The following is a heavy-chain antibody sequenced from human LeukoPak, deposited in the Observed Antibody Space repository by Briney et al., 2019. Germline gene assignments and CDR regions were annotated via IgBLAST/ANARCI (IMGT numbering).Heavy chain of an antibody. J-gene: IGHJ4*02. D-gene: IGHD6-13*01. CDR2: ISSSSSCI. V-gene: IGHV3-21*01. Sequence: GGSLRLSCVASGFTFSSYWMTWVRQAPGKGLEWVSSISSSSSCIYYADSVKGRFTISRDNAKNSLYLQMNSLRAEDTAVYYCARDGTLDYWGQGTLVTVSS. CDR3: ARDGTLDY. CDR1: GFTFSSYW.